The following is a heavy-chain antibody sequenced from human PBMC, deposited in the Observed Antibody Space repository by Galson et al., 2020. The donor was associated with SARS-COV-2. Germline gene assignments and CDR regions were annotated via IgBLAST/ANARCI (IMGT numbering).Heavy chain of an antibody. D-gene: IGHD1-1*01. CDR1: GFTFSSYA. CDR3: ARDWNDVLFLEDYYGINV. CDR2: ISYDGSNK. J-gene: IGHJ6*02. Sequence: GGSLRLSCAASGFTFSSYAMHWVRQAPGKGLEWVAVISYDGSNKYYADSVKGRFTISRDNSKNTLYLQMNSLRAEDTAVYYCARDWNDVLFLEDYYGINVWGQGTTVTVSS. V-gene: IGHV3-30*04.